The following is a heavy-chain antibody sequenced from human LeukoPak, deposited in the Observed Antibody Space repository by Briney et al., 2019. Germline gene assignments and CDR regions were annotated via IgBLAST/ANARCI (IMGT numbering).Heavy chain of an antibody. Sequence: GESLKISCKASAYSFTTNWIGWVRQMPGKGLEWMGIIDPSDSETRYTPSFQGQVTISVDKSLTTADLQWNSLKASDTAMYYCARQTAMGRSGDYWGQGTLVTVSS. V-gene: IGHV5-51*01. CDR1: AYSFTTNW. CDR2: IDPSDSET. J-gene: IGHJ4*02. CDR3: ARQTAMGRSGDY. D-gene: IGHD5-18*01.